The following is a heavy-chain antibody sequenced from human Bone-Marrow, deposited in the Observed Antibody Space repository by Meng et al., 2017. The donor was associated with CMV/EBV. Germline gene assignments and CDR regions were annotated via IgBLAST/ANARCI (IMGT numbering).Heavy chain of an antibody. V-gene: IGHV3-30*02. D-gene: IGHD2-21*02. J-gene: IGHJ4*02. CDR2: IRYDGSNK. CDR3: TRRRLPQGELDC. Sequence: GPVVEAGGGVVQPGGSLRLSCAASGFTFSSYGMHWVRQAPGKGLEWVAFIRYDGSNKYYADSVKGRFTLPRDNSKNTLFLQMNSLRVEDTAVYYCTRRRLPQGELDCWGQGTLVTVSS. CDR1: GFTFSSYG.